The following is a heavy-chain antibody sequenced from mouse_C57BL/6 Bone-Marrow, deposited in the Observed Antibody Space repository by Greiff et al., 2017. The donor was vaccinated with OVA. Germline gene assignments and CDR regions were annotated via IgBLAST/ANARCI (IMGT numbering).Heavy chain of an antibody. D-gene: IGHD1-1*01. CDR1: GYTFTSYW. Sequence: VQLQQPGAELVKPGASVKLSCKASGYTFTSYWMQWVKQRPGQGLEWIGEIDPSDSYTNYNQKLKGKATLTVDTSSSTAYMQLSSLTSEDSAVYYCARLLRPDYWGQGTTLTVSS. CDR3: ARLLRPDY. V-gene: IGHV1-50*01. CDR2: IDPSDSYT. J-gene: IGHJ2*01.